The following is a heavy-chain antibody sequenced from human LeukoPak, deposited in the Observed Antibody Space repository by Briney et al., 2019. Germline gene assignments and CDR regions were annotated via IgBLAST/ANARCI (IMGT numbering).Heavy chain of an antibody. Sequence: GSLRLSCAASGFTFSNAWMSWVRQAPGKGLEWIGSIYYSGSTYYNPSLKSRVTISVDTSKNQFSLKLSSVTAADTAVYYCARGTYYYDSSGYHDAFDIWGQGTMVTVSS. J-gene: IGHJ3*02. CDR3: ARGTYYYDSSGYHDAFDI. D-gene: IGHD3-22*01. V-gene: IGHV4-4*02. CDR1: GFTFSNAW. CDR2: IYYSGST.